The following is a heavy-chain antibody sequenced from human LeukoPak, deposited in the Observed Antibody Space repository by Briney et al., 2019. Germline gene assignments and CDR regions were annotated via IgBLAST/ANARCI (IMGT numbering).Heavy chain of an antibody. CDR2: ISWNSGSI. V-gene: IGHV3-9*01. D-gene: IGHD3-3*01. Sequence: GRYLRLSCAASGFTFDDYAMHWVRQAPGKGLEWVSGISWNSGSIGYADSVKGRFTISRDNAKNSLYLQMNSLRAEDTALYYCAKDRAKYYDFWSGYYPYYYYYGMDVWGQGTTVTVSS. CDR3: AKDRAKYYDFWSGYYPYYYYYGMDV. CDR1: GFTFDDYA. J-gene: IGHJ6*02.